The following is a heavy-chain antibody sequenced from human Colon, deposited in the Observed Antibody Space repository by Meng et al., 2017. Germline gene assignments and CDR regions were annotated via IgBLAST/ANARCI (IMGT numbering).Heavy chain of an antibody. CDR1: GLTFNKYW. CDR3: ARDGYYDNSGF. Sequence: GGSLRLSCVVSGLTFNKYWMTWVRQAPGKGLEWVANINQDGSEKHYVDAVKGRFTISRDNAKNSLYLQMNRLRAEDTAVYYCARDGYYDNSGFWGQGTLVTVSS. J-gene: IGHJ4*02. D-gene: IGHD3-22*01. CDR2: INQDGSEK. V-gene: IGHV3-7*01.